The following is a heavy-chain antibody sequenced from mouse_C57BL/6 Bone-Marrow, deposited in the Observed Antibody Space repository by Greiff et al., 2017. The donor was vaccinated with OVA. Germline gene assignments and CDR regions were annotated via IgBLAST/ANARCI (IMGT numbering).Heavy chain of an antibody. CDR3: ASTPSYYYGSSYYFDY. CDR1: GYTFTGYW. CDR2: ILPGSGST. D-gene: IGHD1-1*01. V-gene: IGHV1-9*01. J-gene: IGHJ2*01. Sequence: VKLMESGAELMKPGASVKLSCKATGYTFTGYWIEWVKQRPGHGLEWIGEILPGSGSTNYNEKFKGKATFTADTSSNTAYMQLSSLTTEDSAIYYCASTPSYYYGSSYYFDYWGQGTTLTVSS.